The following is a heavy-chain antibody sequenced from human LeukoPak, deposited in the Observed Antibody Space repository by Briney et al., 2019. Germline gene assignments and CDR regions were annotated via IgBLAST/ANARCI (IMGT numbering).Heavy chain of an antibody. D-gene: IGHD6-13*01. CDR3: AREEHRLAEAGTSAFDL. J-gene: IGHJ3*01. Sequence: GGSLRLSCVASGFTFSENWMLWVRQAPGGRLAWVSHLDREGGLTNYADSVKGRFTITRDNARNTVYLQMSSLRVEDTAIYFCAREEHRLAEAGTSAFDLGGQGTLVTVSP. CDR2: LDREGGLT. CDR1: GFTFSENW. V-gene: IGHV3-74*01.